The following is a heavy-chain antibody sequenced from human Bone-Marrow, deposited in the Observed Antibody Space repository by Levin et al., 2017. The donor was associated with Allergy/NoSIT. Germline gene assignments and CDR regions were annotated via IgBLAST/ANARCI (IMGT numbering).Heavy chain of an antibody. CDR1: GFTFSSYA. V-gene: IGHV3-23*01. J-gene: IGHJ4*02. CDR3: AKDGVRSSGWTTIGSIDY. D-gene: IGHD6-19*01. CDR2: ISGSGGST. Sequence: GGSLRLSCAASGFTFSSYAMSWVRQAPGKGLEWVSAISGSGGSTYYADSVKGRFTISRDNSKNTLYLQMNSLRAEDTAVYYCAKDGVRSSGWTTIGSIDYWGQGTLVTVSS.